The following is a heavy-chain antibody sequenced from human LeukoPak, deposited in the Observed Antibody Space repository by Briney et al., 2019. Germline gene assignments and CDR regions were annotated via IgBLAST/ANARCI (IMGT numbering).Heavy chain of an antibody. D-gene: IGHD1-26*01. CDR1: GGSISSYY. J-gene: IGHJ1*01. V-gene: IGHV4-59*01. CDR2: IYYSGST. CDR3: ARGGSYPEYFQH. Sequence: PSETLSLTCTVSGGSISSYYWSWIRQPPGKGLEWIGYIYYSGSTNYNPSLKSRVTISVDTSKNQFSLELSAVAAADTAVYYCARGGSYPEYFQHWGQGTLVTVSS.